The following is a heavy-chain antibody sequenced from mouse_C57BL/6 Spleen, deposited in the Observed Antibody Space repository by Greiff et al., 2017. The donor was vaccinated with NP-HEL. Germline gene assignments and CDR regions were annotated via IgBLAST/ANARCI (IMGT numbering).Heavy chain of an antibody. J-gene: IGHJ2*01. CDR3: TTVLRSNFDY. V-gene: IGHV14-4*01. Sequence: VQLQQSGAELVRPGASVKLSCTASGFNIKDDYMHWVKQRPEQGLEWIGWIDPENGDTEYASKFQGKATITADTSSNTAYLQLSSLTSEDTAVYYCTTVLRSNFDYWGQGTTLTVSS. CDR2: IDPENGDT. D-gene: IGHD1-1*01. CDR1: GFNIKDDY.